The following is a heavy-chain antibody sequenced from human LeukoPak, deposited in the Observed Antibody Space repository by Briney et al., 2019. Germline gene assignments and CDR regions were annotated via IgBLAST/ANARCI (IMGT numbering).Heavy chain of an antibody. CDR2: IYHSGTT. CDR1: GYSISSGYY. V-gene: IGHV4-38-2*01. J-gene: IGHJ4*02. CDR3: ARYPYDFWSGYSTY. Sequence: SETLSLTCAVSGYSISSGYYWGWIRQPPGKGLEWIGSIYHSGTTYYNPSLKSRVTISVDMSKNQFSLKLRSVTAADTAVYYCARYPYDFWSGYSTYWGQGTLVTVSS. D-gene: IGHD3-3*01.